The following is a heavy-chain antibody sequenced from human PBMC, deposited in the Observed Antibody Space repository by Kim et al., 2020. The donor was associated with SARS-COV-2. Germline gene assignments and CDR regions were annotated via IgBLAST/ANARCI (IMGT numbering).Heavy chain of an antibody. CDR3: ATEPLSMVRGVIPFDY. D-gene: IGHD3-10*01. J-gene: IGHJ4*02. Sequence: KFQGGVTMTEDTSTDTAYMELSSLRSEDTAVYYCATEPLSMVRGVIPFDYWGQGTLVTVSS. V-gene: IGHV1-24*01.